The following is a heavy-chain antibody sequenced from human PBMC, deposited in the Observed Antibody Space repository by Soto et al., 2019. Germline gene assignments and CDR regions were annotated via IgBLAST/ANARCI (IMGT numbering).Heavy chain of an antibody. CDR1: VGTSTRYA. J-gene: IGHJ4*02. CDR3: NSGSEYDFWSGYL. Sequence: QERLVQSGAEVRKPGSSVKVSCKVTVGTSTRYASNWVRQAPGQGLEGMGGIVPMFGTSKYAQKFQGRVTITADTSTNIAYMELRSLRSEDTAVYYCNSGSEYDFWSGYLWGQGPLFSVSS. V-gene: IGHV1-69*06. CDR2: IVPMFGTS. D-gene: IGHD3-3*01.